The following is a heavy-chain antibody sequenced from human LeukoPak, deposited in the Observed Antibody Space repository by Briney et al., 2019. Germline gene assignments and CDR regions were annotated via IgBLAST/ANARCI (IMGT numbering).Heavy chain of an antibody. D-gene: IGHD2-15*01. CDR1: GGSISSYY. V-gene: IGHV4-4*07. CDR3: ARVVTRVGYYYYYYMDV. CDR2: IYTSGST. Sequence: SETLSLTCTVSGGSISSYYWSWIRQPAGKGLEWIGRIYTSGSTNYNPSPKSRVTMSVDTSKNQFSLKLSSVTAADTAVYYCARVVTRVGYYYYYYMDVWGKGTTVTISS. J-gene: IGHJ6*03.